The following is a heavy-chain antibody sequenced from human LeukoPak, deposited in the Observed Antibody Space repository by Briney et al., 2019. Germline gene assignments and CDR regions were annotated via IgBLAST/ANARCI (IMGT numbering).Heavy chain of an antibody. D-gene: IGHD6-13*01. CDR3: ARGHHGYSSSWLYFDY. V-gene: IGHV4-34*01. J-gene: IGHJ4*02. Sequence: PSETLSLTCAVYGGSFSGYYWSWIRQPPGKGLEWIGEINHSGSTNYNPSLKSRVTISVDTSKNQFSLKLSSVTAADTAVYYCARGHHGYSSSWLYFDYWGQGTLVTVSS. CDR1: GGSFSGYY. CDR2: INHSGST.